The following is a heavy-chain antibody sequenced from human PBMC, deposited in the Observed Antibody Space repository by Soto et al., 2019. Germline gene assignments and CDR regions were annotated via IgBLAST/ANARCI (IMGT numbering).Heavy chain of an antibody. CDR3: AVPAAHTYYFYYGMDV. J-gene: IGHJ6*02. Sequence: QVQLVQSGAEVKKPGASVKVSCKASGYTFTSYGISWVRQARGQGLEWMGWISAYNGNTNYAQKLQGRVTMTTDTSTSTAYMELRSLRSDDTAVYYCAVPAAHTYYFYYGMDVWVQGTTVTVSS. CDR2: ISAYNGNT. CDR1: GYTFTSYG. D-gene: IGHD2-2*01. V-gene: IGHV1-18*01.